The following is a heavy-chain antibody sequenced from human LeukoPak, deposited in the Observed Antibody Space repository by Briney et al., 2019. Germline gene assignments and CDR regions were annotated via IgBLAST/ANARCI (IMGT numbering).Heavy chain of an antibody. V-gene: IGHV3-30*04. CDR3: ARGEMALETDAFDI. Sequence: GGSLRLSCAASGFTFSSYAMHWVRQAPGKGLEWVAVISYDGSNKYYADFVKGRFTISRDNSKNTLYLQMNSLRAEDTAVYYCARGEMALETDAFDIWGQGTMVTVSS. J-gene: IGHJ3*02. D-gene: IGHD5-24*01. CDR2: ISYDGSNK. CDR1: GFTFSSYA.